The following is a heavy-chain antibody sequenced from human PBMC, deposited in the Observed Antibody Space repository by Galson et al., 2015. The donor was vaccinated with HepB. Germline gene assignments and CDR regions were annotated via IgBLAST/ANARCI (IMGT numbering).Heavy chain of an antibody. CDR1: GFTFSNAW. J-gene: IGHJ4*02. D-gene: IGHD6-13*01. CDR3: TTTKGRVVAPGNDC. V-gene: IGHV3-15*01. CDR2: IKSKKDGETI. Sequence: SLRLSCATSGFTFSNAWMSWVRQAPGKGLEWVSRIKSKKDGETIDYAAPVKGKLTISRDDSKNTVYLQMNSLKSEDTGVYYCTTTKGRVVAPGNDCWGQGALVTVTS.